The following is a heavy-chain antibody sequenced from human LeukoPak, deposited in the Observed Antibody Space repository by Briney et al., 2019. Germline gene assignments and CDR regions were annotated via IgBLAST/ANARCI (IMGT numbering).Heavy chain of an antibody. D-gene: IGHD1-26*01. CDR1: GGSMSSSSYY. CDR2: IYYSGST. J-gene: IGHJ4*02. CDR3: ARHSRSGSYLVPFDY. Sequence: SETLSLTCTVSGGSMSSSSYYWGWSRQPPGKGLEWIWSIYYSGSTYYHPSLKSRLTISLATSKNQLSPQLSSVTAADTAVYYCARHSRSGSYLVPFDYWGQGTLVTVSS. V-gene: IGHV4-39*01.